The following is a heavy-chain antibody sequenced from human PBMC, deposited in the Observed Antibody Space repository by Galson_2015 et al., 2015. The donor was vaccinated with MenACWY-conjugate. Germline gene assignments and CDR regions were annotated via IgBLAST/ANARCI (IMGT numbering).Heavy chain of an antibody. Sequence: SLRLSCAAPGFTFSSYAMSWVRQAPGKGLEWVSAISGSGGSTYYADSVKGRFTISRDNSKNTLYLQMNSLRAEDTAVYYCAKEGYYDFWSGYMETDYWGQGTLVTVSS. CDR3: AKEGYYDFWSGYMETDY. J-gene: IGHJ4*02. V-gene: IGHV3-23*01. D-gene: IGHD3-3*01. CDR1: GFTFSSYA. CDR2: ISGSGGST.